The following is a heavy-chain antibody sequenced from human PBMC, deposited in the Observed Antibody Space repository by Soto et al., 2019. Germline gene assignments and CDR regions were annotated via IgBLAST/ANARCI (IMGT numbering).Heavy chain of an antibody. J-gene: IGHJ5*02. V-gene: IGHV1-18*01. CDR2: ISAYNGNT. Sequence: GASVKVSCKASGYTFTSCGISWVRQAPGQGLEWMGWISAYNGNTNYAQKLQGRVTMTTDTSTSTAYMELRSLRSDDTAVYYCARGYYDYVWGSYRPTGWFDPWGQGTLVTVSS. D-gene: IGHD3-16*02. CDR3: ARGYYDYVWGSYRPTGWFDP. CDR1: GYTFTSCG.